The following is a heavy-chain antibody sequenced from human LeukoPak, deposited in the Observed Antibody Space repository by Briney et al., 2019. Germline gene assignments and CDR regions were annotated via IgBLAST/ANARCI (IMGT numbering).Heavy chain of an antibody. D-gene: IGHD6-19*01. J-gene: IGHJ5*02. CDR1: GGSISSYY. CDR3: ATVVAGSYNWFDP. CDR2: IYYSGST. V-gene: IGHV4-59*08. Sequence: SETLSLTCTVSGGSISSYYWIWIRQPPGKGLEWIGQIYYSGSTNYNPSLKSRVTLSVDTSKNQFSLKLSSVTAADTAVYYCATVVAGSYNWFDPWGQGTLVTVSS.